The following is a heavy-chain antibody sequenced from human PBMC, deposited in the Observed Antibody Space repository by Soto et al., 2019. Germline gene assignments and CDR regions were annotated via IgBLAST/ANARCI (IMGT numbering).Heavy chain of an antibody. J-gene: IGHJ4*02. CDR2: ISGSGGST. CDR1: GFTFSSYA. Sequence: PGGSLRLSCAASGFTFSSYAMSWVRQAPGKGLEWVSAISGSGGSTYYADSVKGRFTISRDNSKNTLYLQMNSLRAEDTAVYYCAKSYGYVWGSYRPFDYWGQGTLVTVSS. D-gene: IGHD3-16*02. CDR3: AKSYGYVWGSYRPFDY. V-gene: IGHV3-23*01.